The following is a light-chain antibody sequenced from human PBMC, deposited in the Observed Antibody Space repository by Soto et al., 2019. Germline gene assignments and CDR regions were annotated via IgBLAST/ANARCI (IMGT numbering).Light chain of an antibody. CDR1: QSVSSY. CDR3: QQRNNWPPIT. Sequence: EIVLTPSPATLSSFPGERATLSCRASQSVSSYLAWYQQKPGQAPRLLIYDASNRATGVPARFSGSGSGTDFTLTISSLEPEDFALYYCQQRNNWPPITFGQGTRLEIK. J-gene: IGKJ5*01. CDR2: DAS. V-gene: IGKV3-11*01.